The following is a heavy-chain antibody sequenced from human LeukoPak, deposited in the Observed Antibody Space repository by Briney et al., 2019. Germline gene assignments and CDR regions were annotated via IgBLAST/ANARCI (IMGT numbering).Heavy chain of an antibody. Sequence: SETLSLTCAVYGGSFSGYYWSWIRQPPGKGLEWIGEINHSGSTNYNPSLKSRVTISVDTSKNQFSLKLSSVTAADTAVYYCARVDYYDSSGTSDYWGQGTLVTVSS. CDR2: INHSGST. J-gene: IGHJ4*02. CDR1: GGSFSGYY. V-gene: IGHV4-34*01. D-gene: IGHD3-22*01. CDR3: ARVDYYDSSGTSDY.